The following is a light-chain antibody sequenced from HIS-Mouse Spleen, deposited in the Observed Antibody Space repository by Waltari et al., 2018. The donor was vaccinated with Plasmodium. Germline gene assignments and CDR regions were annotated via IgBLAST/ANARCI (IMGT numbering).Light chain of an antibody. CDR3: CSYAGSSTYV. CDR2: EGS. V-gene: IGLV2-23*01. J-gene: IGLJ1*01. Sequence: QSALTQPASVSGSPGQSITISCTGTSSDVGSYNLVSWYQKHPGKAPKLMIYEGSKRSSGVSNRFSCSNSGNTASLTISGLQADDEADYYCCSYAGSSTYVFGTGTKVTVL. CDR1: SSDVGSYNL.